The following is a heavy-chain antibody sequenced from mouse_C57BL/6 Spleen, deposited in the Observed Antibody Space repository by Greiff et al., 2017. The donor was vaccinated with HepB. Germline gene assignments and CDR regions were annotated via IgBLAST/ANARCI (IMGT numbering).Heavy chain of an antibody. J-gene: IGHJ3*01. CDR3: ATLGFAY. V-gene: IGHV1-4*01. Sequence: VQLQQSGAELARPGASVKMSCKASGYTFTSYTMHWVKQRPGQGLEWIGYINPSSGYTKYNQKFKDKATLTADKSSSTAYMQLSGLTSDDSAVYYCATLGFAYWGQGTLVTVSA. CDR1: GYTFTSYT. CDR2: INPSSGYT.